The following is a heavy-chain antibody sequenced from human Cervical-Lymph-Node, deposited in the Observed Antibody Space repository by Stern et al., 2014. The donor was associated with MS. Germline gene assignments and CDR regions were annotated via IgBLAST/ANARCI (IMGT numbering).Heavy chain of an antibody. CDR3: ARDRTWYNGSDPLDY. Sequence: QLVESGGGLVKPGGSLRLSCVTSGFTFRDYYMSWVRQAPGKGLEWVSYISNSGKTIDYADSVKGRFTISRDDTKKSLYLQMTSLRAEDTGVYYCARDRTWYNGSDPLDYWGQGTLVTVSS. D-gene: IGHD1-26*01. J-gene: IGHJ4*02. CDR1: GFTFRDYY. CDR2: ISNSGKTI. V-gene: IGHV3-11*01.